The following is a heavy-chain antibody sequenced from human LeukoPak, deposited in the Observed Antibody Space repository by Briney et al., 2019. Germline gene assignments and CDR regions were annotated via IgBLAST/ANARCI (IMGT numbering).Heavy chain of an antibody. CDR2: IYTSGST. J-gene: IGHJ3*02. Sequence: ASETLSLTCTVSGGSISSYYWSWIRQPAGKGLEWIGRIYTSGSTNYNPSLKSRVTMSVDTSKNQFSLKLSSVTAADTAVYYCAKAHSSGWYVLWDAFDIWGQGTMVTVSS. CDR3: AKAHSSGWYVLWDAFDI. D-gene: IGHD6-19*01. CDR1: GGSISSYY. V-gene: IGHV4-4*07.